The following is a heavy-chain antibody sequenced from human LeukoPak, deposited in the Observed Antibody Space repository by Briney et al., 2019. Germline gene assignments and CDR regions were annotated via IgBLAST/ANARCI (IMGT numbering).Heavy chain of an antibody. Sequence: PGGSLRLSCAASGFRFNTYWMSWVRQAPGKGLEWVANIKQDGNEKYYADSVKGRFSISRDNAKNSLYLQMNSLRAEDTAVYYCARDLLGWELHYFDYWGQGTLVTVSS. CDR3: ARDLLGWELHYFDY. D-gene: IGHD1-26*01. CDR1: GFRFNTYW. CDR2: IKQDGNEK. V-gene: IGHV3-7*01. J-gene: IGHJ4*02.